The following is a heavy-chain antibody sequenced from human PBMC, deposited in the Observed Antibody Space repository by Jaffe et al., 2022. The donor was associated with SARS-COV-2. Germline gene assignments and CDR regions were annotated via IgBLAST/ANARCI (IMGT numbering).Heavy chain of an antibody. CDR2: IYYSGST. Sequence: QLQLQESGPGLVKPSETLSLTCTVSGGSISSSSYYWGWIRQPPGKGLEWIGSIYYSGSTYYNPSLKSRVTISVDTSKNQFSLKLSSVTAADTAVYYCARRRSSGWYLHHYFDYWGQGTLVTVSS. CDR1: GGSISSSSYY. V-gene: IGHV4-39*01. D-gene: IGHD6-19*01. CDR3: ARRRSSGWYLHHYFDY. J-gene: IGHJ4*02.